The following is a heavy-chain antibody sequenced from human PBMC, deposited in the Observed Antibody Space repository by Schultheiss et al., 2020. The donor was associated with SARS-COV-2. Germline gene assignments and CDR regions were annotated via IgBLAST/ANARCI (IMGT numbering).Heavy chain of an antibody. CDR2: ISSSGSTI. Sequence: GESLKISCAASGFTFSDYYMSWIRQAPGKGLEWVSYISSSGSTIYYADSVKGRFTISRDNAKNSLYLQMNSLRAEDTAVYYCAKDLFRRYCSSTSCYTGTAYAFDIWGQGTMVTVSS. CDR3: AKDLFRRYCSSTSCYTGTAYAFDI. V-gene: IGHV3-11*01. J-gene: IGHJ3*02. D-gene: IGHD2-2*02. CDR1: GFTFSDYY.